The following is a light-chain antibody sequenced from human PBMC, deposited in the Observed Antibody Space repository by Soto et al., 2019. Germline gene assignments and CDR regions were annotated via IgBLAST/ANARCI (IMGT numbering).Light chain of an antibody. CDR3: QQSFTPPS. J-gene: IGKJ5*01. V-gene: IGKV1-39*01. CDR1: QTVSSY. Sequence: EIQMTQSPYSMSASVGHRINITCRASQTVSSYFNWYQQKPGTVPKILIYATSNLQSGVPSRFSGRGFGTDFTLTISSLKPEDFATDDCQQSFTPPSFCQGTRLEIK. CDR2: ATS.